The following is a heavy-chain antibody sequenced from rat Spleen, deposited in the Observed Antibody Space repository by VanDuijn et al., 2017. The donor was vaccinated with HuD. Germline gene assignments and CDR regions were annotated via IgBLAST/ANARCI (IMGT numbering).Heavy chain of an antibody. D-gene: IGHD1-1*01. V-gene: IGHV5-34*01. CDR1: GFTFSDYG. CDR2: ISSNSGTI. Sequence: EVQLVESGGGLVQPGRSLKLSCVASGFTFSDYGMNWIRQAPGKGLEWVAYISSNSGTIYYADTVRGRFTISRDNAKNTLYLQLSSLRSEDTATYYCTRGGYYRCWGQGVMVTVSS. CDR3: TRGGYYRC. J-gene: IGHJ2*01.